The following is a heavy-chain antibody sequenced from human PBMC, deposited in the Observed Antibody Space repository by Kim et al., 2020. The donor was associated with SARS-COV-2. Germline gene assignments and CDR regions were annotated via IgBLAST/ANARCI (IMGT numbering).Heavy chain of an antibody. D-gene: IGHD3-3*01. CDR2: INPNSGGT. Sequence: ASVKVSCKASGYTFTGYYMHWVRQAPGQGLEWMGRINPNSGGTNYAQKFQGRVTMTRDTSISTAYMELSRLRSDDTAVYYCARDYDFWSAIDRDYYFDYWGQGTLVTVSS. V-gene: IGHV1-2*06. CDR3: ARDYDFWSAIDRDYYFDY. J-gene: IGHJ4*02. CDR1: GYTFTGYY.